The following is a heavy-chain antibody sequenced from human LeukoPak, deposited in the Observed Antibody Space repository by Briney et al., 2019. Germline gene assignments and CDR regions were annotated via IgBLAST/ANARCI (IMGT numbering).Heavy chain of an antibody. V-gene: IGHV3-7*01. J-gene: IGHJ4*02. CDR1: RFTFSNNA. D-gene: IGHD1-1*01. CDR3: ARGGEGYNEACY. Sequence: PGGSLRLSCAASRFTFSNNAMSWVRQAPGKGLEWVANIQDDGSEKNYVDSVKGRFTISRGNSKNSLYLQMNSLRAEDTAVYYCARGGEGYNEACYWGQGTLVTVSS. CDR2: IQDDGSEK.